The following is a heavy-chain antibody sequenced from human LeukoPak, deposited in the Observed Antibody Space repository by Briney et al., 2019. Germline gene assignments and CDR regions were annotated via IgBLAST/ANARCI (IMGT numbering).Heavy chain of an antibody. V-gene: IGHV3-23*01. CDR1: GFTFSSHW. Sequence: GGSLRLSCAASGFTFSSHWMHWVRQAPGKGLEWVSATGSNGVTYYADSVKGRFTISRDNSKNALYLQMNGLRADDTAVYYCGIRDTSDYYVFWGQGTLVTVSS. CDR2: TGSNGVT. CDR3: GIRDTSDYYVF. J-gene: IGHJ4*02. D-gene: IGHD3-22*01.